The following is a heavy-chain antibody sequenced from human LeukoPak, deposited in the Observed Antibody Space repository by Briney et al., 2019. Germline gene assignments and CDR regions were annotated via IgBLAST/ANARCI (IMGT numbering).Heavy chain of an antibody. V-gene: IGHV3-48*01. CDR1: GFIFSNSY. CDR3: ARDYYDSSGYSYDY. J-gene: IGHJ4*02. Sequence: PGGSLRLSCAASGFIFSNSYMGWIRQSPGKGLEWVSYISSSSGTIYYADSVKGRFTISRDNAKNSLYLQMNSLRAEDTAVYYCARDYYDSSGYSYDYWGQGTLVTVSS. D-gene: IGHD3-22*01. CDR2: ISSSSGTI.